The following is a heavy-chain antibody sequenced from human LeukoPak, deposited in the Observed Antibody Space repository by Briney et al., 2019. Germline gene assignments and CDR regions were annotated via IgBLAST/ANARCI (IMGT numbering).Heavy chain of an antibody. CDR1: GGSFSGYY. CDR3: ARGGRAHRY. Sequence: KASETLSLTCAVYGGSFSGYYWSWIRQPPGKGLEWIGEINHSGSTNYNPSLKSRVTISVDTSKNQSSLKLSSVTAADTAVYYCARGGRAHRYWGQGTLVTVSS. J-gene: IGHJ4*02. V-gene: IGHV4-34*01. D-gene: IGHD1-14*01. CDR2: INHSGST.